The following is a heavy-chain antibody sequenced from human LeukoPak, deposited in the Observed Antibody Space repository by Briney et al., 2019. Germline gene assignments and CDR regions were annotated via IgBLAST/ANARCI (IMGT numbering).Heavy chain of an antibody. CDR2: IYADFDNT. J-gene: IGHJ4*02. CDR1: GFTVSGDY. Sequence: PGGSLRLSCAASGFTVSGDYMSWVRQAPGKRLEWVSVIYADFDNTDYADSVKGRSTISRDNSKNTLYLHMNSLRVDDSATYYCARALNRHIGAFEYWGQGALVTVSS. CDR3: ARALNRHIGAFEY. D-gene: IGHD4/OR15-4a*01. V-gene: IGHV3-53*01.